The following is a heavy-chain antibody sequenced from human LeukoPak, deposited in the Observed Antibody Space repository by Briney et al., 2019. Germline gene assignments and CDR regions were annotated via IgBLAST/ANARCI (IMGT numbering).Heavy chain of an antibody. CDR1: GFTFSSYG. CDR2: ISYDGSNK. D-gene: IGHD2-2*01. CDR3: AKGTSHSYFEY. J-gene: IGHJ4*02. Sequence: PGGSLRLSCAASGFTFSSYGMHWVRQAPGKGLEWVAVISYDGSNKYYADSVKGRFTISRDNSKNTLYLQMNSLRAEDTAVYYCAKGTSHSYFEYWGQGTLVTVSS. V-gene: IGHV3-30*18.